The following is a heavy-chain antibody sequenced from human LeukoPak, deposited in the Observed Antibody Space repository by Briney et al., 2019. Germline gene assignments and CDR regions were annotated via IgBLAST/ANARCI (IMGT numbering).Heavy chain of an antibody. V-gene: IGHV1-18*04. CDR2: ISAYNGNT. D-gene: IGHD6-19*01. J-gene: IGHJ5*02. CDR3: ARARAGTFWFDP. Sequence: ASVKVSCKASGYTFTGYYMHWVRQAPGQGLEWMGWISAYNGNTNYAQKLQGRVTMTTDTSTSTAYMELRSLRSDDTAVYYCARARAGTFWFDPWGQGTLVTVSS. CDR1: GYTFTGYY.